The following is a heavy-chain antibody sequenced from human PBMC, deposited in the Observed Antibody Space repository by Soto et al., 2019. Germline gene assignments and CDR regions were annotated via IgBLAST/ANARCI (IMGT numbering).Heavy chain of an antibody. D-gene: IGHD2-15*01. V-gene: IGHV4-34*01. CDR2: INHSGST. Sequence: PSETLSLTCAVYGGSLSGYYSSWIRQPPGNGLEWIGEINHSGSTNYNPSLKSRVTISVDTSKNQFSLKLSSVTAADTAVYYCARGFCSGGSCYSVYFDYWGQGTLVTVSS. J-gene: IGHJ4*02. CDR1: GGSLSGYY. CDR3: ARGFCSGGSCYSVYFDY.